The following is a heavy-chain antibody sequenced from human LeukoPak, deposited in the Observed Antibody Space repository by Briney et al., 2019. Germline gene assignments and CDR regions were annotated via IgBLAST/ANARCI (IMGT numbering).Heavy chain of an antibody. D-gene: IGHD5-18*01. J-gene: IGHJ4*02. CDR1: GFTFSSYS. Sequence: QAGGSLRLSCAASGFTFSSYSMNWVRQAPGKGLEWLSYIHPRPGNIYYAASVKGRFTISRDDAKNSLYLQMDSLRDDDTAIYYCARDDNTPVVYFDSWGQGTLVTVS. CDR3: ARDDNTPVVYFDS. CDR2: IHPRPGNI. V-gene: IGHV3-48*02.